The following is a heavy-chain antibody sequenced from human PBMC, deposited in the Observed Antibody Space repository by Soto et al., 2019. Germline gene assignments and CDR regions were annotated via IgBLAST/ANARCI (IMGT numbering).Heavy chain of an antibody. J-gene: IGHJ4*02. Sequence: QITLNESGPTQVKPRQTLTLTCTSSGFSLTTSGGGVGWIRQSPGKAPAWLALIYWDDDKRYSPFLKSRLTTTKDTSKNQVVLTMADLDPADTATYYCAHRVLRTVFGLVTTTAIYFDFWGQGTPVAVSS. CDR1: GFSLTTSGGG. CDR3: AHRVLRTVFGLVTTTAIYFDF. CDR2: IYWDDDK. V-gene: IGHV2-5*02. D-gene: IGHD3-3*01.